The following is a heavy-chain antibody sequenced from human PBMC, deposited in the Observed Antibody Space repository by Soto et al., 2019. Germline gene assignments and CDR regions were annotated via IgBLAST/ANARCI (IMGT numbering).Heavy chain of an antibody. J-gene: IGHJ4*01. CDR1: GDSINSYY. CDR2: FYYPGRT. D-gene: IGHD3-22*01. CDR3: ARYDSDGRSLTY. Sequence: SETVSLTCTVSGDSINSYYWSWIRQPPGKGLEWIGYFYYPGRTTYNPSLKSRVTISIDTSKTQLFLKLSSVTAADTAMYYCARYDSDGRSLTYWGHGTLVTVS. V-gene: IGHV4-59*01.